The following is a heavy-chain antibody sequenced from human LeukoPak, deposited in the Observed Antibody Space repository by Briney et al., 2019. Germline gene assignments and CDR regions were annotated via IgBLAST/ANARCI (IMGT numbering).Heavy chain of an antibody. CDR3: AREMRDYYDSSGYQGSLDY. CDR2: IIPIFGTA. D-gene: IGHD3-22*01. CDR1: GGTFSSYA. V-gene: IGHV1-69*06. J-gene: IGHJ4*02. Sequence: SVKVSCKASGGTFSSYAISWVRQAPGQGLEWMGGIIPIFGTANYAQKFQGRVTITADKSTSTAYMELSSLRSEDTAVYYCAREMRDYYDSSGYQGSLDYWGQGTLVTVSS.